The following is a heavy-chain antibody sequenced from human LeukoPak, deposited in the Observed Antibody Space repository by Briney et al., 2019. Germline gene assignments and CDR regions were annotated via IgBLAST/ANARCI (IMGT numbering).Heavy chain of an antibody. CDR1: GFTFGDYA. V-gene: IGHV3-49*04. Sequence: PGGSLRLSCTASGFTFGDYAMSWVRQAPGKGLEWVGFIRSKAYGGTTEYAASVKGRFTISRDDSNSIAYLQMNSLKTEDTAVYYCTRIYDSSGYYDYFDYWGQGTLVTVSS. CDR3: TRIYDSSGYYDYFDY. D-gene: IGHD3-22*01. CDR2: IRSKAYGGTT. J-gene: IGHJ4*02.